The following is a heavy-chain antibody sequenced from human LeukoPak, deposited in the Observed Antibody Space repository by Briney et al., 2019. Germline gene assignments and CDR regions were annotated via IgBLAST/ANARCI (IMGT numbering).Heavy chain of an antibody. D-gene: IGHD5-18*01. V-gene: IGHV4-39*02. J-gene: IGHJ5*02. CDR2: IYYSGST. CDR1: GGSISSSSYY. Sequence: SETLSLTCTVSGGSISSSSYYWGWIRQPPGKGLEWIGRIYYSGSTYYSPSLKSRVTISVDTSKNQFSLKMSSVTAADTDVYYCARDPEDTAMVNNWFDPWGQETLVTVSS. CDR3: ARDPEDTAMVNNWFDP.